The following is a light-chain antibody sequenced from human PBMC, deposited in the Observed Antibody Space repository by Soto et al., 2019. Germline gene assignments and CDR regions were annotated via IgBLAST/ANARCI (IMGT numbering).Light chain of an antibody. CDR2: TAT. CDR1: QTVSNN. V-gene: IGKV3-15*01. J-gene: IGKJ1*01. Sequence: EIVMTQSPATLSVSPGERVTLSCRGSQTVSNNLAWYQQKPGQAPRLLISTATARATGVPARFSGSGSGTEFTLTIGILQSEDFAVYYCLHYYKWPPTFGQGTKVEIK. CDR3: LHYYKWPPT.